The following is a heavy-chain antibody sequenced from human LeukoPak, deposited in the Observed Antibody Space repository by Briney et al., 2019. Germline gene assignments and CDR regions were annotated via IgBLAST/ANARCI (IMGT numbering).Heavy chain of an antibody. V-gene: IGHV3-23*01. CDR3: AKDLLTMVRGGFDY. D-gene: IGHD3-10*01. J-gene: IGHJ4*02. CDR1: GFTFSSSA. CDR2: ISGSGGNT. Sequence: QSGGSLRLSCAASGFTFSSSAMSWVRQAPGKGLEWVSAISGSGGNTYYADSVKGRFTISRDNSKNTLYLQMNSLRAEDTAVYYCAKDLLTMVRGGFDYWGQGTLVTVSS.